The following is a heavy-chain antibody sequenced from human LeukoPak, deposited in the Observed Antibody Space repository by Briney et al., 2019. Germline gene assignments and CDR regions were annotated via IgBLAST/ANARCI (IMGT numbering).Heavy chain of an antibody. CDR1: GGSFSGYY. D-gene: IGHD6-19*01. V-gene: IGHV4-34*01. Sequence: PSETLSLTCAVYGGSFSGYYWSWIRRPPGKGLEWIGEINHSGSTNYNPSLKSRVTISVDTSKNQFSLKLSSVTAADTAVYYCARGRSKRSSGFDYWGQGTLVTVSS. CDR2: INHSGST. J-gene: IGHJ4*02. CDR3: ARGRSKRSSGFDY.